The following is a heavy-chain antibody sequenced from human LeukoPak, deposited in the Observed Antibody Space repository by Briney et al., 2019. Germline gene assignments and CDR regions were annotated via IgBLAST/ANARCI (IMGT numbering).Heavy chain of an antibody. CDR1: GGSVSSGSYY. CDR3: ASHYSGYNWGVDY. Sequence: SETLPLTCTVSGGSVSSGSYYWSWIRQPPGKGLEWIGYIYYSGSTNYNPSLKSRVTISVDTSKDQFSLKLSSVTAADTAVYYCASHYSGYNWGVDYWGQGTLVTVSS. CDR2: IYYSGST. J-gene: IGHJ4*02. D-gene: IGHD5-12*01. V-gene: IGHV4-61*01.